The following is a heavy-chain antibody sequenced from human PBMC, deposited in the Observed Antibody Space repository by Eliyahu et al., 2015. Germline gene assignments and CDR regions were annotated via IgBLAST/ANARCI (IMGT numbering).Heavy chain of an antibody. V-gene: IGHV3-33*01. CDR2: IWDDGSEK. CDR3: SRDLDY. J-gene: IGHJ4*02. CDR1: GFSFSTXG. Sequence: QVQLVESGGGVVQPGXSXXXSCAASGFSFSTXGMXWVRQAPGQGLEWVAVIWDDGSEKYYADSVKGRFTISRDNSKNTVDLQMHSLRVDDTAVYYCSRDLDYWGRGTLVIVSS.